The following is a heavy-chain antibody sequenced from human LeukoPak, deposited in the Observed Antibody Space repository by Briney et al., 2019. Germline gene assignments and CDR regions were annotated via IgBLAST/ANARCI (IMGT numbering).Heavy chain of an antibody. J-gene: IGHJ4*02. CDR3: ARDGGGYSYYVDY. CDR1: GFTFSSYS. CDR2: ISRSTTI. D-gene: IGHD5-18*01. Sequence: GGSLRLSCAASGFTFSSYSMNWVRRAPGKGLEWVSYISRSTTIYYADSVKGRFTVSRDNAKNSLYLQMNSLRAEDTAVYYCARDGGGYSYYVDYWGQGTLVTVSS. V-gene: IGHV3-48*04.